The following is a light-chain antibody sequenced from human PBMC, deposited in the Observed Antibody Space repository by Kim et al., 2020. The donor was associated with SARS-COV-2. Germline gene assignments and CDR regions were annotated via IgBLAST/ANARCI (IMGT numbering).Light chain of an antibody. Sequence: GQSITISCTGTSCDVGGYNYVSWYQQHPGKAPKLMIYDVSNRPSGVSNRFSGSKSGNTASLTNSGLQAEDEADYYCSSYTSSSTWVFGGGTQLTVL. CDR1: SCDVGGYNY. CDR3: SSYTSSSTWV. V-gene: IGLV2-14*03. J-gene: IGLJ3*02. CDR2: DVS.